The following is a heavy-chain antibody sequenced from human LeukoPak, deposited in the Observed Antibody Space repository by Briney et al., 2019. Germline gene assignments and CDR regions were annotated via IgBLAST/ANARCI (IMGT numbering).Heavy chain of an antibody. Sequence: GGSLRLSCAASGFTSSSYGMSWVRQAPGKGLEWVAVISYDGSNKYYADSVKGRFTISRDNSKNTLYLQMNSLRAEDTAVYYCAKIGHYGGHYDYWGQGTLVTVSS. CDR3: AKIGHYGGHYDY. D-gene: IGHD1-26*01. CDR2: ISYDGSNK. CDR1: GFTSSSYG. V-gene: IGHV3-30*18. J-gene: IGHJ4*02.